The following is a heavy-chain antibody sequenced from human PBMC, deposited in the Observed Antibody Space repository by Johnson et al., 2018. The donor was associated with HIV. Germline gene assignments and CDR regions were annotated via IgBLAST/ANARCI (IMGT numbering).Heavy chain of an antibody. Sequence: QVQLVESGGGVVQPGRSLRLSCAASGFTFSSYGMHWVRQAPGKGLEWVAVIWYDGSNKYYADYVKDRVTIFRDNSKNKLYLQMNSLRADDTAVYYCVRDLWQQLRGAFDIWGQGTMVTVSS. CDR1: GFTFSSYG. CDR2: IWYDGSNK. J-gene: IGHJ3*02. CDR3: VRDLWQQLRGAFDI. V-gene: IGHV3-33*01. D-gene: IGHD6-13*01.